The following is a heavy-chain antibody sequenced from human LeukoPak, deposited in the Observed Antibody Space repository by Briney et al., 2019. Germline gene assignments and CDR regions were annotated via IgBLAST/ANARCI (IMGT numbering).Heavy chain of an antibody. CDR1: GYTFTSYG. D-gene: IGHD5-24*01. CDR3: ARVSDGRDENEA. CDR2: ISAYNGNT. Sequence: ASVKVSCKASGYTFTSYGISWVRQAPGQGLEWMGWISAYNGNTNYAQKLQGRVTMTTDTSTSTAHMELRSLRSDDTAVYYCARVSDGRDENEAWGQGTMVTVSS. V-gene: IGHV1-18*01. J-gene: IGHJ3*01.